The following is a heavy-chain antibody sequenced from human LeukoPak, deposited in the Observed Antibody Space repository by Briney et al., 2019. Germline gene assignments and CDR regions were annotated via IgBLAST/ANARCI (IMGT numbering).Heavy chain of an antibody. Sequence: PSETLSLTCTVSGGSISSGGYYWSWIRQHPGKGLEWIGYIYYSGSTYYNPSLKSRVTISVDTSKNQFSPKLSSVTAADTAVYYCARAKGGGWNFDYWGQGTLVTVSS. CDR2: IYYSGST. V-gene: IGHV4-31*03. D-gene: IGHD6-19*01. J-gene: IGHJ4*02. CDR1: GGSISSGGYY. CDR3: ARAKGGGWNFDY.